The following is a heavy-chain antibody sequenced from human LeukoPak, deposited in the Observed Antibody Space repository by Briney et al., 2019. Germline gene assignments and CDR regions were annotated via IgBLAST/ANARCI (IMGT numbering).Heavy chain of an antibody. Sequence: GGSLRLSCAASGFTFSSYSMNWVRQAPGKGLEWASSISSSSSYIYYADSVKGRFTISRDNAKNSLYLQMNSLRAEDTAVYYCARVASSGGDCYFGYWGQGTLVTVSS. CDR3: ARVASSGGDCYFGY. CDR2: ISSSSSYI. J-gene: IGHJ4*02. CDR1: GFTFSSYS. V-gene: IGHV3-21*01. D-gene: IGHD2-21*02.